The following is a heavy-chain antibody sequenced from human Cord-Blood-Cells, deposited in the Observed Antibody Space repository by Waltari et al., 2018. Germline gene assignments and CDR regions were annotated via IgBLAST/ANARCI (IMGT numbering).Heavy chain of an antibody. J-gene: IGHJ4*02. Sequence: QVQLVQSGAEVKKPGSSVKVSCTASGYTFTSYGISWVRQAPGQGLEWMGWISAYNGNTNYAQKLQGRVTMTTDTSTSTAYMELRSLRSDDTAVYYCASTRYCSSTSCYASFDYWGQGTLVTVSS. CDR3: ASTRYCSSTSCYASFDY. V-gene: IGHV1-18*01. CDR1: GYTFTSYG. D-gene: IGHD2-2*01. CDR2: ISAYNGNT.